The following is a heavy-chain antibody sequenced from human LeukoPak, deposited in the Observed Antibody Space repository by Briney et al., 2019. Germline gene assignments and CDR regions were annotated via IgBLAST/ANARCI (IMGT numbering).Heavy chain of an antibody. J-gene: IGHJ4*02. CDR3: ARDRVSWHYFDY. D-gene: IGHD5/OR15-5a*01. CDR1: GGSISPYY. Sequence: PSETLSLTCTVSGGSISPYYWSFIRQPAGKGLEWIGRISTSGSSKYNPSLESRVTMSVDTSKSQFSLKVTSVTAADTAMYYCARDRVSWHYFDYWGQGTLLTVSS. CDR2: ISTSGSS. V-gene: IGHV4-4*07.